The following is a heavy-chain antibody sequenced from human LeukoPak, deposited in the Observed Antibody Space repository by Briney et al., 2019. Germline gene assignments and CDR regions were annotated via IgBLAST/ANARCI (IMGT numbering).Heavy chain of an antibody. CDR1: GYTFTSYD. V-gene: IGHV1-8*01. CDR3: ARRHTDSSEGFDY. Sequence: GASVKVSCKASGYTFTSYDINWVRQATGRGLEWMGWMNPNSGNTGYAQKFQGRVTMTRNTSISTAYMELSSLRSDDTAVYYCARRHTDSSEGFDYWGQGTLVTVSS. D-gene: IGHD6-6*01. CDR2: MNPNSGNT. J-gene: IGHJ4*02.